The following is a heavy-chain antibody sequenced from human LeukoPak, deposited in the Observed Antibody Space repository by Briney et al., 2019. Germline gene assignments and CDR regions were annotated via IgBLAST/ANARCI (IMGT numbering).Heavy chain of an antibody. CDR1: GCSISSYY. Sequence: PSETLSHTCTVSGCSISSYYSSWIRQPAGTALEWIGRIYTSGTITYNPSLKSRVTMSVDTSKNQFSLKLSSVTAADTAVYYCARDSGTTGEVKFDPWGQGTLVTVSS. D-gene: IGHD3-10*01. V-gene: IGHV4-4*07. CDR3: ARDSGTTGEVKFDP. CDR2: IYTSGTI. J-gene: IGHJ5*02.